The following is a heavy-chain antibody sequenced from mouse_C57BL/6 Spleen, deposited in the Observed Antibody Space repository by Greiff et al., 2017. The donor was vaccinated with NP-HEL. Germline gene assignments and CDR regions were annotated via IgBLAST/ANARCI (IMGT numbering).Heavy chain of an antibody. CDR3: ARPSSYYGSSPGWFAY. V-gene: IGHV2-2*01. CDR2: IWSGGST. J-gene: IGHJ3*01. D-gene: IGHD1-1*01. Sequence: QVQLKESGPGLVQPSQRLSITCTVSGFSLTSYGVHWVRQSPGKGLEWLGVIWSGGSTDYNAAFISRLSISKDNSKSQVFFKMNSLQADDTAIYYCARPSSYYGSSPGWFAYWGQGTLVTVSA. CDR1: GFSLTSYG.